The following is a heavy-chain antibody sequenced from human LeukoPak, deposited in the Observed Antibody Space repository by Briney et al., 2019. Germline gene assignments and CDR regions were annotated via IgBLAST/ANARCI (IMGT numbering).Heavy chain of an antibody. CDR1: GFTFSSYW. CDR3: ARGASSSWIYFDY. D-gene: IGHD6-13*01. Sequence: AGGSLRLSCAASGFTFSSYWMSGVRQASGKGLEGVANIKHDGGEKYYVDSVRGRFTISRDNTKNSLYLQMNSLRAEDTAVYYCARGASSSWIYFDYWGQGALVTVSS. CDR2: IKHDGGEK. V-gene: IGHV3-7*04. J-gene: IGHJ4*02.